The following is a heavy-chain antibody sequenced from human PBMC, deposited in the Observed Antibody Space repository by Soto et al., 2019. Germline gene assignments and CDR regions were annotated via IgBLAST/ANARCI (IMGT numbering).Heavy chain of an antibody. J-gene: IGHJ4*02. CDR3: AREGARRETTVVTPGYFDY. CDR1: GFTFSSYA. V-gene: IGHV3-64*01. D-gene: IGHD4-17*01. CDR2: ISSNGGST. Sequence: EVQLVESGGGLVQPGGSRRLSCAASGFTFSSYAMHWVRQAPGKGLEYVSAISSNGGSTYYANSVKGRFTISRDNSKNTLYLQMGSLRAEDMAVYYCAREGARRETTVVTPGYFDYWGQGTLVTVSS.